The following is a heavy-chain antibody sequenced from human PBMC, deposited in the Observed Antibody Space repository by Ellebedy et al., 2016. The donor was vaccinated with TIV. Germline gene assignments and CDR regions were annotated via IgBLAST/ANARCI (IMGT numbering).Heavy chain of an antibody. CDR3: ARENSGWYYFDY. J-gene: IGHJ4*02. CDR2: IYYSGST. D-gene: IGHD6-19*01. V-gene: IGHV4-30-4*01. CDR1: GGSISSGDYY. Sequence: SETLSLTXTVSGGSISSGDYYWSWIRQPPGKGLEWIGYIYYSGSTYYNPSLKSRVTISVDTSKNQFSLKLSSVTAADTAVYYCARENSGWYYFDYWGQGTLVTVSS.